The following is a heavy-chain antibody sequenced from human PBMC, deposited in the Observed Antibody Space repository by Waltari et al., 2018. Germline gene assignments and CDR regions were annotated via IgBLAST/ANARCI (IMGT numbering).Heavy chain of an antibody. D-gene: IGHD6-19*01. CDR3: AKCEMYDSGWCAFFRY. V-gene: IGHV3-23*01. Sequence: DVRLSESGGGLAQPGASLRPSCVASDFKLRNSAMSWVRQAPGKGLEWVSALVRSGFGTHYADSVKGRFAISRDNAKNTLYLQMNSLRAEDTAVYYCAKCEMYDSGWCAFFRYWGQGTLVTVSS. J-gene: IGHJ4*02. CDR2: LVRSGFGT. CDR1: DFKLRNSA.